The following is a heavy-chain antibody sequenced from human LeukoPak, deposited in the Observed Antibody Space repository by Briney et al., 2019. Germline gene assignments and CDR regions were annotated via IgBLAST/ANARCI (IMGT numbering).Heavy chain of an antibody. V-gene: IGHV3-21*01. J-gene: IGHJ4*02. D-gene: IGHD5-12*01. CDR2: ISSGSIYI. CDR3: ARVADGFSANYFDY. CDR1: GFTFSSYS. Sequence: GGSLRLSCAASGFTFSSYSMNWVRQAPGKGLEWVSSISSGSIYIYYADSVKGRFTISRDNAKNSLYLQMNSLRAEDTAVYYCARVADGFSANYFDYWGQGTLVTVSS.